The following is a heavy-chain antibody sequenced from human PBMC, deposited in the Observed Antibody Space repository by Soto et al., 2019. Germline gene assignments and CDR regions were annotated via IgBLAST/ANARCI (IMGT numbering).Heavy chain of an antibody. CDR2: IYYSGST. V-gene: IGHV4-39*01. CDR1: GGSISSRSYY. CDR3: ASEGGDYDDQGDFDY. J-gene: IGHJ4*02. D-gene: IGHD4-17*01. Sequence: SVTLSVTCTVSGGSISSRSYYWGWISQPPGKGLEWIGSIYYSGSTYYNPSLKSRVTISVDTSKNQFSLKLSSVTAADTAVYYCASEGGDYDDQGDFDYWGQRTLVTVSS.